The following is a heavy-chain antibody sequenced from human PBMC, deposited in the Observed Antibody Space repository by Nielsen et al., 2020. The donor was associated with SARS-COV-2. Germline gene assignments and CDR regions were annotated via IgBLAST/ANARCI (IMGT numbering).Heavy chain of an antibody. CDR3: ARDVAIVVVPAAVSDGMDV. D-gene: IGHD2-2*01. CDR1: GFTFSSYS. CDR2: ISSSSSTI. Sequence: GGFLRLSCAASGFTFSSYSMNWVRQAPGKGLEWVSYISSSSSTIYYADSVKGRFTISRDNAKNSLYLQMNSLRDEDTAVYYCARDVAIVVVPAAVSDGMDVWGQGTTVTVSS. J-gene: IGHJ6*02. V-gene: IGHV3-48*02.